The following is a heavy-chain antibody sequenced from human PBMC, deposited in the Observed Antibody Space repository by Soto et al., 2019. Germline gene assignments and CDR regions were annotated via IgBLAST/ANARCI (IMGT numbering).Heavy chain of an antibody. V-gene: IGHV1-69*13. CDR3: ARCRIRSSSSVYYYYGMDV. D-gene: IGHD6-6*01. CDR2: IIPIFGTA. J-gene: IGHJ6*02. CDR1: CGTVSIYA. Sequence: SVKGSCQASCGTVSIYAISWVRQAPGQGLEWMGGIIPIFGTANYAQKFEGRVTITADESTSTAYMERSSLRSEDTAVYYCARCRIRSSSSVYYYYGMDVWGQGTTVTVSS.